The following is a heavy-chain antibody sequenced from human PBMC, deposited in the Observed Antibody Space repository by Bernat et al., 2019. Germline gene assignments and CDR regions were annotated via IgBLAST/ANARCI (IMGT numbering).Heavy chain of an antibody. J-gene: IGHJ6*02. CDR1: GGSFSGYY. D-gene: IGHD3-10*01. Sequence: QVQLQQWGAGLLKPSETLSLTCAVYGGSFSGYYWSWIRQPPGKGLEWIGEINHSGSTNYNPSLKSRVTISVDTSKNQFSLKLSSVTAADTAVYYCARDMVRGVYYCYGMDVWGQGTTVTVSS. CDR3: ARDMVRGVYYCYGMDV. V-gene: IGHV4-34*01. CDR2: INHSGST.